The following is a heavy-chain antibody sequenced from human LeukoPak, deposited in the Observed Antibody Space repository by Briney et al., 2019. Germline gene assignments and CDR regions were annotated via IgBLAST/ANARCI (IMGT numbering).Heavy chain of an antibody. Sequence: SETLSLTCTVSGGSISSYYWSWIRQPPGKGLEWIGYIYYSGSTNYNPSLKSRVTISVDTSKDQFSLKLSSVTAADTAVYYCARALLRPWFDPWGQGTLVTVSS. CDR2: IYYSGST. CDR3: ARALLRPWFDP. J-gene: IGHJ5*02. V-gene: IGHV4-59*01. D-gene: IGHD4-17*01. CDR1: GGSISSYY.